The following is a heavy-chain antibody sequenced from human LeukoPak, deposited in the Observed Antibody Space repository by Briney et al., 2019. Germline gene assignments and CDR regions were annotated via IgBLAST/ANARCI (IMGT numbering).Heavy chain of an antibody. Sequence: PGGSLRLSCAASGFTFSSYGVHWVRQAPGKGLEWVAFIRSDGSTKFYADSVKGRFTVSRDNSKDTLYLQMNSLRAEDTAVFYCAKDLPAAYFDSWGQGTLVTVSS. J-gene: IGHJ4*02. V-gene: IGHV3-30*02. CDR2: IRSDGSTK. CDR1: GFTFSSYG. CDR3: AKDLPAAYFDS. D-gene: IGHD2-2*01.